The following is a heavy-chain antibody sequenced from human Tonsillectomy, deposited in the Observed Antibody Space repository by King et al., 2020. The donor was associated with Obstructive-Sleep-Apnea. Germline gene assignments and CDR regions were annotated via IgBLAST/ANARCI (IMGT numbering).Heavy chain of an antibody. J-gene: IGHJ4*02. Sequence: MQLVQSGAEVKKPGASVKVSCKASGYTFIGYYMHWVRQAPGQGLEWMGWINPNSGGTKYAQKFQGRVTMTRDTSISTAYMDLSGLRSDDTAVYYCARELPYCFDYWGQGTLVTVSS. CDR2: INPNSGGT. CDR3: ARELPYCFDY. D-gene: IGHD2-15*01. CDR1: GYTFIGYY. V-gene: IGHV1-2*02.